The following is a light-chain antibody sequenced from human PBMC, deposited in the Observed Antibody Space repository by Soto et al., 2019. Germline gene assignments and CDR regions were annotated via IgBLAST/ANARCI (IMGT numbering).Light chain of an antibody. CDR1: SSNIGTNY. V-gene: IGLV1-47*01. Sequence: QSVLTQPPSASGTPGQTVTISSSGSSSNIGTNYVFWYQQLPGTAPKLLIYGNNQRPSGVPDRFSGSRSGTSASLAISGLRTEDEADYYCAVWDDSLSGVVFGGGTKVTVL. CDR2: GNN. J-gene: IGLJ3*02. CDR3: AVWDDSLSGVV.